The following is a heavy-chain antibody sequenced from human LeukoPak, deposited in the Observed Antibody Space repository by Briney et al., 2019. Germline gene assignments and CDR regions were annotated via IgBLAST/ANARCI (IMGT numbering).Heavy chain of an antibody. CDR2: IRDKANSYST. D-gene: IGHD7-27*01. CDR1: GFTFSDHY. J-gene: IGHJ4*02. V-gene: IGHV3-72*01. CDR3: SRGANWGSYFGY. Sequence: GGSLRLSCAASGFTFSDHYMDWVRQAPGKGLEWIGRIRDKANSYSTEHAASVKGRFTVSRDDSKKSLFLQMNSLKTDDTAVYYCSRGANWGSYFGYWGQGILVTVSS.